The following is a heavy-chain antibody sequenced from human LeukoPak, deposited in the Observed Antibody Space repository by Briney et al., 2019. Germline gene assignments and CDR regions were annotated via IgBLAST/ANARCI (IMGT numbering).Heavy chain of an antibody. CDR2: ISSDGSST. CDR3: ARGWTAGHLDY. CDR1: GLTFSSYW. V-gene: IGHV3-74*01. J-gene: IGHJ4*02. Sequence: GGSLRLSCAASGLTFSSYWMHWVRQAPGKGLVWVSRISSDGSSTSYADSVKGRFTISRDNAKNTLYLQMNSLRAEDTAVYYCARGWTAGHLDYWGQGTLVTVSS. D-gene: IGHD6-19*01.